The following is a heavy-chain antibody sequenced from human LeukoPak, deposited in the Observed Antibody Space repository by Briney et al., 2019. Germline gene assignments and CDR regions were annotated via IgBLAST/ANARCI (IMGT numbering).Heavy chain of an antibody. CDR2: INHRGST. Sequence: SETLSLTCAVYGGSFSDNFWSWIRQPPGKGLEWIGNINHRGSTNYNPSLKSRVTISVDTSKNQFYLSLNSLTAADTAVYYCARAPRSDSNWSHFYYYFDVWDKGTTVTVSS. V-gene: IGHV4-34*01. CDR3: ARAPRSDSNWSHFYYYFDV. CDR1: GGSFSDNF. D-gene: IGHD6-13*01. J-gene: IGHJ6*03.